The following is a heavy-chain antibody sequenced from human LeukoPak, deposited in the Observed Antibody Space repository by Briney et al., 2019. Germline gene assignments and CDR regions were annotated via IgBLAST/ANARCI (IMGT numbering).Heavy chain of an antibody. CDR1: GYSFTSYTSYY. CDR2: IHPSDVST. V-gene: IGHV1-46*01. D-gene: IGHD1-26*01. Sequence: ASVKVSCKASGYSFTSYTSYYIHWVRQAPGQGLEWVGVIHPSDVSTTYAQKFQGRLMMTSDTSTGTVYMELSRLTSEDTAVYSCAREVGPTDYWGQGTLVTVSS. J-gene: IGHJ4*02. CDR3: AREVGPTDY.